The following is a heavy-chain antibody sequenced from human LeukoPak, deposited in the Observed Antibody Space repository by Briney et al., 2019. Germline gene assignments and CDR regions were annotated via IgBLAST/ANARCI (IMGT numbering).Heavy chain of an antibody. J-gene: IGHJ4*02. CDR3: ARLGHTMNYYDSSGYYPLDY. Sequence: ASVKVSCKASGYTFTSYGIRWVRQAPGQGVEGMGWISAYNGNTNYAQKLQGRVTMTTDTSTSTAYMELRSLRSDDTAVYYCARLGHTMNYYDSSGYYPLDYWGQGTLVTVSS. CDR1: GYTFTSYG. V-gene: IGHV1-18*01. CDR2: ISAYNGNT. D-gene: IGHD3-22*01.